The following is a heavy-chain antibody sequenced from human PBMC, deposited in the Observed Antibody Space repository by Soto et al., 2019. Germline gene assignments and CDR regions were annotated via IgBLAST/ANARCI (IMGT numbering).Heavy chain of an antibody. D-gene: IGHD3-3*01. V-gene: IGHV3-21*01. CDR3: AGNPGRYYDFWSGYTGDYYYYGMDV. CDR1: GFTFSSYS. Sequence: GGSLRLSCAAPGFTFSSYSMNWVRQAPGKGLEWVSSISSSSSYIYYADSVKGRFTISRDNAKNSLYLQMNSLRAEDTAVYYCAGNPGRYYDFWSGYTGDYYYYGMDVWGQGTTVTVSS. J-gene: IGHJ6*02. CDR2: ISSSSSYI.